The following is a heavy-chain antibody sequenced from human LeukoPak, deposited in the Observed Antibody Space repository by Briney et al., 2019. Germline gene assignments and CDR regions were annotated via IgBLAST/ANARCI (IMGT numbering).Heavy chain of an antibody. D-gene: IGHD6-19*01. J-gene: IGHJ5*02. CDR3: AKAVSVAGPELNWFDP. CDR1: GFTFSSYG. Sequence: GGSLRLSCAASGFTFSSYGMHWVRQAPGKGLEWVAVISYDGSNKYYADSVKGRFTISRDNSKNTLYLQMNSLRAEDTAVYYCAKAVSVAGPELNWFDPWGQGTPVTVSS. V-gene: IGHV3-30*18. CDR2: ISYDGSNK.